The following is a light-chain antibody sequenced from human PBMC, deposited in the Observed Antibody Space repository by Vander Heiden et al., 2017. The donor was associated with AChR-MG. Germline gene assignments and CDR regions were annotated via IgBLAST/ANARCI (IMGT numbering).Light chain of an antibody. CDR1: QNVRRY. Sequence: IVLTQSPATLSLSPGERAILSCRASQNVRRYLGWYQQKPGQAPRLLIYDATNRATGIPDSFSGSGSGTDFTLTISSLEPEDFAVYDCHQRSDWTFGQGTKVEIK. J-gene: IGKJ1*01. CDR3: HQRSDWT. CDR2: DAT. V-gene: IGKV3-11*01.